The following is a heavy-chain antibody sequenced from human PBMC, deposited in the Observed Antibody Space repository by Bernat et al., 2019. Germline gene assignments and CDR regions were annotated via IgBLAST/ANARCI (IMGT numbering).Heavy chain of an antibody. Sequence: QVQLVESGGGVVQPGRSLRLSCAASGFTFSSYAMHWVRQAPGKGLEWVAVISYDGSNKYYADSVQGRFTISRDNSKNTLYLQMNSLRAEDTAVYYCARALYYYDSSGPGAFDIWGQGTMVTVSS. D-gene: IGHD3-22*01. V-gene: IGHV3-30-3*01. CDR3: ARALYYYDSSGPGAFDI. J-gene: IGHJ3*02. CDR2: ISYDGSNK. CDR1: GFTFSSYA.